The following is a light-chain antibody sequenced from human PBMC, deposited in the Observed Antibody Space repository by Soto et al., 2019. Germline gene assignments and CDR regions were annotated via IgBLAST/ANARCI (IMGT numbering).Light chain of an antibody. Sequence: DIQMTQSPSSLSASVGDRVTITCRASQSISTYLNWYQQKPGKAPRLPIFAATRLQRGVPSRFTGSGSGPDFTLTINSLQPEDFASYYCQQSYTTLMWTFGQGTKVDIK. CDR1: QSISTY. V-gene: IGKV1-39*01. CDR2: AAT. CDR3: QQSYTTLMWT. J-gene: IGKJ1*01.